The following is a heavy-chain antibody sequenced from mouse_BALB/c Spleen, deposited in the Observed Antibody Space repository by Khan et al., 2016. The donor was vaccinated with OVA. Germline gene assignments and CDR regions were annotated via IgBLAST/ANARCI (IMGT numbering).Heavy chain of an antibody. J-gene: IGHJ3*01. D-gene: IGHD1-2*01. Sequence: EVQLKQSGPELVKPGASVKISCKASGYTFTDYNMDWVKQSPGKSLEWIGYIYPNNGGTGYNQKFKTKATLTVDTSSSTAYMELRSLTSEASAVYYCVRSGYGSFAYWGQGTLVTVSA. V-gene: IGHV1S29*02. CDR1: GYTFTDYN. CDR3: VRSGYGSFAY. CDR2: IYPNNGGT.